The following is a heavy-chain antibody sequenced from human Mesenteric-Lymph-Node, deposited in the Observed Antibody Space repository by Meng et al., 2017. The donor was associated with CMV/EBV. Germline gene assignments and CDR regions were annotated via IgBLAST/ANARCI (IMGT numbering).Heavy chain of an antibody. CDR1: GFTFTSSA. CDR3: AAERGNSGSYNNYYYGMDV. V-gene: IGHV1-58*01. CDR2: IVVGSGNT. Sequence: SVKVSCKASGFTFTSSAVQWVRQARGQRLEWIGWIVVGSGNTNYAQKFQERVTITRDMSTSTAYMELSSLRSEDTAVYYCAAERGNSGSYNNYYYGMDVWGQGTTVTVSS. J-gene: IGHJ6*02. D-gene: IGHD1-26*01.